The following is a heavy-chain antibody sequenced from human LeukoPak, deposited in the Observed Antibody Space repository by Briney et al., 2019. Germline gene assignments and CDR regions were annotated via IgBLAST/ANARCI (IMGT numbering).Heavy chain of an antibody. CDR3: AKDKRVAAQEDWYFDL. D-gene: IGHD6-19*01. V-gene: IGHV3-30*02. Sequence: GGSLRLSCAASGFTFSTYGMHWVRQAPGKGLEWVAFIRYDGSNKYYADSVKGRFTISRDNSKNTLYLQMNTLRAEDTAVYYCAKDKRVAAQEDWYFDLWGRGTLVTVSS. CDR1: GFTFSTYG. CDR2: IRYDGSNK. J-gene: IGHJ2*01.